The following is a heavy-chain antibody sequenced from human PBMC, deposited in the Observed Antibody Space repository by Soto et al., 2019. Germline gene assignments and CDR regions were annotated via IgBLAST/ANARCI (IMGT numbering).Heavy chain of an antibody. J-gene: IGHJ4*02. D-gene: IGHD3-22*01. CDR2: INAGNGNT. CDR1: GYTLTRYS. CDR3: AILGTYYFDNSDNYFDF. V-gene: IGHV1-3*05. Sequence: QVQLVQSGAEEMKPGASVKVSCKASGYTLTRYSIHWVRQAPGQRLEWMGWINAGNGNTKFSPKFQGRVTITRDTSASTAYMELRGLRSEDTAVYYCAILGTYYFDNSDNYFDFWGQGTLVTVSS.